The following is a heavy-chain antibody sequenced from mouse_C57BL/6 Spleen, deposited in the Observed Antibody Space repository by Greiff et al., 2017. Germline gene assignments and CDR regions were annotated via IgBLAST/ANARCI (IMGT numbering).Heavy chain of an antibody. D-gene: IGHD2-10*01. CDR3: ARGAYYGDY. V-gene: IGHV1-82*01. J-gene: IGHJ2*01. CDR1: GYAFSSSW. CDR2: IYPGDGDT. Sequence: QVQLQQSGPELVKPGASVKISCKASGYAFSSSWMNWVKQRPGKGLEWIGRIYPGDGDTNYNGKFKGKATLTADKSSSTAYMQLSSLTSEDSAVYFCARGAYYGDYWGQGTTLTVSS.